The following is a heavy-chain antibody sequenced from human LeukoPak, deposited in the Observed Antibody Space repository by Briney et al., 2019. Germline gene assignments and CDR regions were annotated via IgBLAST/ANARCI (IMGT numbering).Heavy chain of an antibody. Sequence: GGSLRLSCAASGFTFSSYWMGWVRQAPGKGLEWVANIKQDGSEKYYVDSVKGRFTISRDNAKNSLYLQMNSLRAEDTAVYYCARPIAAAGTANYGMDVWGQGTTVTVSS. CDR3: ARPIAAAGTANYGMDV. CDR2: IKQDGSEK. J-gene: IGHJ6*02. V-gene: IGHV3-7*01. D-gene: IGHD6-13*01. CDR1: GFTFSSYW.